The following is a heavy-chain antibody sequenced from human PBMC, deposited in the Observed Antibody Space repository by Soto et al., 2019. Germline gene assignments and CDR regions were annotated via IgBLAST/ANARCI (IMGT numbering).Heavy chain of an antibody. CDR1: GGSISSYY. J-gene: IGHJ5*02. V-gene: IGHV4-59*01. D-gene: IGHD6-13*01. CDR2: IYYSGST. Sequence: SETLSLTCTVSGGSISSYYWSWIRQPPGKGLEWIGYIYYSGSTNYNPSLKSRVTISVDTSKNQFSLKLSSVTAADTAVYCCARERIAAAGLNWFDPWGQGTLVTVSS. CDR3: ARERIAAAGLNWFDP.